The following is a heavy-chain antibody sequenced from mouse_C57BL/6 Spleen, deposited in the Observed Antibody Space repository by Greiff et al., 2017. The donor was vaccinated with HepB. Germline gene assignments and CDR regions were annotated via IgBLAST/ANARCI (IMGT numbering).Heavy chain of an antibody. CDR2: IYPGSGST. CDR3: ARRGSYYSNYEWYFDV. V-gene: IGHV1-55*01. D-gene: IGHD2-5*01. J-gene: IGHJ1*03. CDR1: GYTFTSYW. Sequence: QVQLQQPGAELVKPGASVKMSCKASGYTFTSYWITWVKQRPGQGLEWIGDIYPGSGSTNYNEKFKSKATLTVDTSSSPSYMQLSILTSEDSAVYYCARRGSYYSNYEWYFDVWGTGTTVTVSS.